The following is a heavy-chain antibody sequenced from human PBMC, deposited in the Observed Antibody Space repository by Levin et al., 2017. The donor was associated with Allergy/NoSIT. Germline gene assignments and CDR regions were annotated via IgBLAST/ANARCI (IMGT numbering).Heavy chain of an antibody. CDR2: IYYSGNT. V-gene: IGHV4-59*01. D-gene: IGHD3-10*01. CDR3: AREYGCDWYFDL. J-gene: IGHJ2*01. Sequence: PSETLSLTCTVSGDSISSYYWSWIRQPPGKGLEWIGYIYYSGNTNYNPSLKSRITISLDTSKNEFSLKLRSVTAADTAVYYCAREYGCDWYFDLWGRGTLVTVSS. CDR1: GDSISSYY.